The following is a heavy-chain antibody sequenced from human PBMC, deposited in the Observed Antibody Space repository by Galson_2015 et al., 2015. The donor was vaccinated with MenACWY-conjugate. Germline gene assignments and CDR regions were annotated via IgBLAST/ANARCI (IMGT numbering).Heavy chain of an antibody. D-gene: IGHD1-26*01. J-gene: IGHJ4*02. CDR3: AKTRGASFYFDS. CDR1: GFIFNTYW. CDR2: INPGGSST. V-gene: IGHV3-74*01. Sequence: SLRLSCAPSGFIFNTYWMHWVRQAPGKGLVWVSRINPGGSSTTYADSVKDRFTISRDNAENTLYLQMNSLRPEDTAVFYCAKTRGASFYFDSWGQGTLVTVSS.